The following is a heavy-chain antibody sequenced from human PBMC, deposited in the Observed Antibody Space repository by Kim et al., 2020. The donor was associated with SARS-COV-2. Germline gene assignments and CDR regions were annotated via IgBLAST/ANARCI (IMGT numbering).Heavy chain of an antibody. J-gene: IGHJ4*02. CDR2: IYPGDSDT. CDR3: ARRSGGAAYDFVH. V-gene: IGHV5-51*01. Sequence: GESLKISCKGYGYSFINYWIAWVRQMPGKGLEWMGIIYPGDSDTTYSPSFQGQVTISVDKSINTAYLQWSGLKASDTAMYYCARRSGGAAYDFVHWGQGTLVTVSS. D-gene: IGHD2-8*02. CDR1: GYSFINYW.